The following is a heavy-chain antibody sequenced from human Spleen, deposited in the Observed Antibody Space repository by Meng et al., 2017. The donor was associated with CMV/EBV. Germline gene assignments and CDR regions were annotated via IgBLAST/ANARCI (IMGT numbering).Heavy chain of an antibody. J-gene: IGHJ5*02. CDR1: FSDAW. D-gene: IGHD2-15*01. Sequence: FSDAWMRWVRQAPGKGLEWVGRIKSKADGGTTDYAGPVKGRFTISRDDSKNTLYLQMNSLKTEDTAVYYCTTEPYCSGGSCWYGWFDPWGQGTLVTVSS. V-gene: IGHV3-15*01. CDR2: IKSKADGGTT. CDR3: TTEPYCSGGSCWYGWFDP.